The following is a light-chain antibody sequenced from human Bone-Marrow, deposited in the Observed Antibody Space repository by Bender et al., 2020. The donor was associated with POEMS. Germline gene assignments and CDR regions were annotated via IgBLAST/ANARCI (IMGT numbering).Light chain of an antibody. CDR1: SSDVGSYNL. J-gene: IGLJ3*02. Sequence: QSALTQPASVSGSPGQSITISCTGTSSDVGSYNLVSWYQQHPGKAPKLMIYEVSKRPSGVSNRFSGSKSGNTASLTISGLQAEDEADYYCCSYRSGSTLWVFGGGTKVTVL. CDR2: EVS. V-gene: IGLV2-14*02. CDR3: CSYRSGSTLWV.